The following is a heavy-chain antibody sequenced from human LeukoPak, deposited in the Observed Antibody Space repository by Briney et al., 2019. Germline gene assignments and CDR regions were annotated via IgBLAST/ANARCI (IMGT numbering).Heavy chain of an antibody. J-gene: IGHJ4*02. CDR1: GGSISSSSYY. D-gene: IGHD6-6*01. CDR3: ARDPARPIRRGSDY. CDR2: IYYSGST. Sequence: SETLSLTCTVSGGSISSSSYYWGWIRQPPGKGLEWIGSIYYSGSTYYNPSLKSRVTISVDTSKNQFSLKLSSVTAADTAVYYCARDPARPIRRGSDYWGQGTLVTVSS. V-gene: IGHV4-39*07.